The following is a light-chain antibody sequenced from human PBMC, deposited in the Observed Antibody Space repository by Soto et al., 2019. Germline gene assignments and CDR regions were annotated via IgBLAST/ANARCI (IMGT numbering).Light chain of an antibody. V-gene: IGKV3-15*01. CDR2: GAS. CDR1: QSLTSY. J-gene: IGKJ4*01. CDR3: QEYNYWHPIT. Sequence: EIVMTQSPATLSVSPGETATLSCRASQSLTSYLAWYQQKPDQAPRLLIYGASTRATSIPVRFSGSGSGTEFTLTITSLQSEDSAVYYCQEYNYWHPITFGGGTKVEIK.